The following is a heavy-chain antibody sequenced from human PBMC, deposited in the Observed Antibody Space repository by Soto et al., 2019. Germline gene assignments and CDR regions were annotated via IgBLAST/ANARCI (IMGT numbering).Heavy chain of an antibody. CDR2: ISYDGSNK. V-gene: IGHV3-30*18. D-gene: IGHD2-15*01. CDR1: GFTFSSYG. Sequence: GGSLRLSCAASGFTFSSYGMHWVRQAPGKGLEWVAVISYDGSNKYYADSVKGRFTISRDNSKNTLYLQMNSLRAEDTAVYYCAKGGRHIVVVVAATIVDYFDYWGQGTLVTVSS. CDR3: AKGGRHIVVVVAATIVDYFDY. J-gene: IGHJ4*02.